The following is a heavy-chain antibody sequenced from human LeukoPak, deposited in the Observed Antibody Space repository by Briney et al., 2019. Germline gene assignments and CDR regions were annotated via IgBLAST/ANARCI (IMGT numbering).Heavy chain of an antibody. Sequence: GGSLRLSCAASGFTFTTYAMSWVRQAPGKGLEWVSVISGSGDSTYYADSVKGRFTISRDISKNTLYLQMKSLRAGDTAVYYCAKDKTYDDFWSGHDAFDIWGQGTMVTVSS. CDR2: ISGSGDST. CDR1: GFTFTTYA. J-gene: IGHJ3*02. CDR3: AKDKTYDDFWSGHDAFDI. V-gene: IGHV3-23*01. D-gene: IGHD3-3*01.